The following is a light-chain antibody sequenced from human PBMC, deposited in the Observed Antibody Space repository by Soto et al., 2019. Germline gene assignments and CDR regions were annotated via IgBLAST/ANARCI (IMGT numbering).Light chain of an antibody. V-gene: IGLV2-23*01. J-gene: IGLJ2*01. Sequence: QSALTQPASVSGSPGQSISISCTGTSSDIVTYNLVSWYQHHPGKAPKLMIYEGSKRPSGVSNRFSGSKSGNTASLTISGLQAEDEADYYCCSYAGSSPVVFGGGTQLTVL. CDR1: SSDIVTYNL. CDR3: CSYAGSSPVV. CDR2: EGS.